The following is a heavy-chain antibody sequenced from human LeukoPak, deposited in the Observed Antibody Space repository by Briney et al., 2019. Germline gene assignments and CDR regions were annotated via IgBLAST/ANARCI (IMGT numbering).Heavy chain of an antibody. CDR2: ISYDESDK. V-gene: IGHV3-30*18. J-gene: IGHJ4*02. CDR1: GFTVSSYG. Sequence: TGGSLRLSGAASGFTVSSYGMHWVRQAPGKGLEWMAIISYDESDKYYADSVKGRFTISRDNSKNTLYLQMNSLRAEDTAVYYCAKGQRWLQLRVSDYWGQGTLVTVSS. CDR3: AKGQRWLQLRVSDY. D-gene: IGHD5-24*01.